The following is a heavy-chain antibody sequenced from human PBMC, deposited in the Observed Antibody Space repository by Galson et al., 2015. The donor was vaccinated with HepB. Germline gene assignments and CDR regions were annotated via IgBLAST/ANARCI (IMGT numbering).Heavy chain of an antibody. V-gene: IGHV3-21*01. D-gene: IGHD1-1*01. Sequence: PLRLSCAASGFTFSSYSMNWVRQAPGKGLEWVSSISSSSSYIYYADSVKGRFTISRDNAKNSLYLQMNSLRAEDTAVYYCARALEEGLRDYYYYGMDVWGQGTTVTVSS. CDR2: ISSSSSYI. CDR1: GFTFSSYS. J-gene: IGHJ6*02. CDR3: ARALEEGLRDYYYYGMDV.